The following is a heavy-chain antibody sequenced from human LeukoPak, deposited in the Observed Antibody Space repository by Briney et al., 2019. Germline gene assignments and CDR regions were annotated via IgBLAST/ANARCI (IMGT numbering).Heavy chain of an antibody. D-gene: IGHD3-3*01. CDR1: GGSVSSGSYY. V-gene: IGHV4-61*01. Sequence: PSETLSLTCTVSGGSVSSGSYYWNWIRQPPGKGLDWIGYIYHSGSTNYNPSLKSRVTISVDTSKTQISLKLRAVTAADTAVYYCARSRVWSDYWGYLDYWGQGTLVTVSS. CDR3: ARSRVWSDYWGYLDY. CDR2: IYHSGST. J-gene: IGHJ4*02.